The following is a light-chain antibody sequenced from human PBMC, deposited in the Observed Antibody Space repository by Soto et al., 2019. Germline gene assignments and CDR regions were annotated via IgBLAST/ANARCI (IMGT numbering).Light chain of an antibody. V-gene: IGKV4-1*01. CDR1: QSVLYSSNNKNY. Sequence: DIVMTQSPYSLAVSLGERATINCKSSQSVLYSSNNKNYLAWYQQKPGQPPKLLIYWASTRESGVPDRFSGSGSGTDFTLTISTQQDKAVEAYYCQQYYSTALTLGGGTKVDSK. CDR3: QQYYSTALT. J-gene: IGKJ4*01. CDR2: WAS.